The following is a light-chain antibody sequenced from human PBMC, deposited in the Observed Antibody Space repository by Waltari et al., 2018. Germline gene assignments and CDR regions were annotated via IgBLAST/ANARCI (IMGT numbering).Light chain of an antibody. Sequence: QSVLTQPPSASGTPGQRVTMSCSGNSSNIGSNLVYWYQHPPGTAPKLLIHRDSRRPSGVPDRVLGSRSGNSSPLAISGLRSDDEADYYCATWDVGLSAWMFGGGTKLTVL. CDR1: SSNIGSNL. J-gene: IGLJ3*02. V-gene: IGLV1-47*01. CDR3: ATWDVGLSAWM. CDR2: RDS.